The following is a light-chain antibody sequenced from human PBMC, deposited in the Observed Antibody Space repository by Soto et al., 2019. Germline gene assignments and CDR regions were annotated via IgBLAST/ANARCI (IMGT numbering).Light chain of an antibody. CDR1: SSNIGNNY. CDR3: GTWDTSLTGVI. CDR2: DND. Sequence: QSVLTQPPSVSAAPGQKVTISCSGSSSNIGNNYVSWYQQFPGTAPKLLIYDNDKRPSGIPDRFSGSKSGSSATLGITGLQTGDEADYYCGTWDTSLTGVIFGAGTKVTVL. J-gene: IGLJ2*01. V-gene: IGLV1-51*01.